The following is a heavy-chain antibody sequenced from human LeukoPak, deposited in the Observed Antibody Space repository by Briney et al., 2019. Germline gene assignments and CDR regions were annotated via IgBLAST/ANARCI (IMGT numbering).Heavy chain of an antibody. V-gene: IGHV3-23*01. D-gene: IGHD5-24*01. J-gene: IGHJ4*02. Sequence: GGSLRLSCAASGFTFSNYAMNWVRQAPGKGLEWVSTIGSSGGSTYYADSVRGRFTISRDNSKNTLYLQMNSLRAEDTAVYYCAKVFRDGYNYPFDYWGQGTLVTVSS. CDR2: IGSSGGST. CDR1: GFTFSNYA. CDR3: AKVFRDGYNYPFDY.